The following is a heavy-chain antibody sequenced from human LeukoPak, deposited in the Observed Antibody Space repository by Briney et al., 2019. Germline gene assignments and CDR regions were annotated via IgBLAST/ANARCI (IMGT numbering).Heavy chain of an antibody. V-gene: IGHV1-24*01. CDR3: ARDSPRSIVGATTHQPADAFDI. CDR1: GYTLTELS. Sequence: ASVKVSCKVSGYTLTELSMHWVRQAPGKGLEWMGGFDPEDGETIYAQKFQGRVTMTEDTSTDTAYMELSSLRSEDTAVYYCARDSPRSIVGATTHQPADAFDIWGQGTMVTVSS. J-gene: IGHJ3*02. CDR2: FDPEDGET. D-gene: IGHD1-26*01.